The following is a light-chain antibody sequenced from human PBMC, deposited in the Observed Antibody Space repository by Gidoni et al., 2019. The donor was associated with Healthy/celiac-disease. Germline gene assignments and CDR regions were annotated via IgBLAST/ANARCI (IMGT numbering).Light chain of an antibody. J-gene: IGKJ1*01. Sequence: EIVLTQSPGTLSLSPGERATLSCRASQSVSSSYLAWYQQKPGQAPRLLIYGASRRATGIPDRFSGSGSGTDFTLPISSLEPEDFAVYYCQQYGSSPPWTFGQGTKVEIK. CDR3: QQYGSSPPWT. V-gene: IGKV3-20*01. CDR1: QSVSSSY. CDR2: GAS.